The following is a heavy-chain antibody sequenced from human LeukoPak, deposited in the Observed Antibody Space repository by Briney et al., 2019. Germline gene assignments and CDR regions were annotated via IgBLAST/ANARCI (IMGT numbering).Heavy chain of an antibody. CDR1: GYTFSSFY. CDR3: ARDHSTGGN. V-gene: IGHV1-46*01. CDR2: INPTGGST. Sequence: ASVRVSCKASGYTFSSFYMHWVRQAPGQGLEWMGIINPTGGSTSYAQKFQGRVTMTTDTSTSTVYMELSSLRSEDTAVYYCARDHSTGGNWGQGTLVTVSS. J-gene: IGHJ4*02. D-gene: IGHD2-8*02.